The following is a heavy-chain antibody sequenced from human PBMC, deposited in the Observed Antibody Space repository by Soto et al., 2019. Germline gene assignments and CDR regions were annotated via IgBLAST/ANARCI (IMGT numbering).Heavy chain of an antibody. CDR3: ARSWSRRNFDY. Sequence: EMQLVESGGGLVQPGGSLRLSCTASGFTLTDHYMDWVRQAPGKGLEWVGRTRNKAQSYTTEYAASVRGRFTISTDDSKNSLYLQMHSLKTEYTAVYYCARSWSRRNFDYWGQGTLVTVSS. CDR2: TRNKAQSYTT. CDR1: GFTLTDHY. D-gene: IGHD1-26*01. V-gene: IGHV3-72*01. J-gene: IGHJ4*02.